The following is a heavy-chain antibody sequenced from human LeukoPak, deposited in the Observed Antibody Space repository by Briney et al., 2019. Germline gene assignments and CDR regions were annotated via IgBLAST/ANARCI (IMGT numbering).Heavy chain of an antibody. CDR3: ARVGVADIHLDY. CDR1: GVSITSGDYY. V-gene: IGHV4-30-4*01. J-gene: IGHJ4*02. CDR2: ISYSGST. Sequence: PSETLSLTCTVSGVSITSGDYYWSWIRQPPGKGLEWIGYISYSGSTYCNPSLRSRVTISRDTSKSQFSLNLRSVTAADTAVYHCARVGVADIHLDYWGQGTLVTVSS. D-gene: IGHD3-16*01.